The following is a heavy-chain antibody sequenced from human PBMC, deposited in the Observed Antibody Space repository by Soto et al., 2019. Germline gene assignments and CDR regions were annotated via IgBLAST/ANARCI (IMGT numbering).Heavy chain of an antibody. CDR1: GFSFSSYG. V-gene: IGHV3-30*18. CDR3: ANRIRYFYYYGMDV. CDR2: ISYEGSTQ. J-gene: IGHJ6*02. D-gene: IGHD2-15*01. Sequence: QVQLVESGGGVVQPGRSLRLSCEASGFSFSSYGMHWVRQAPGKGLEWVAVISYEGSTQHYADSVKGRFTISRDNFKNTLYLQMNSLRTEDTAVYRCANRIRYFYYYGMDVWGQGTTVTVSS.